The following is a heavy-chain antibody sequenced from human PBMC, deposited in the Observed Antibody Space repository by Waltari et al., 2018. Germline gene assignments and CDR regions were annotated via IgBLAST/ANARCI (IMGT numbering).Heavy chain of an antibody. CDR2: IKSKTDGGTT. V-gene: IGHV3-15*01. Sequence: VQLQQWGAGLLKPSETLSLTCAVYGGSFSGYYWSWIRQPPGKGLEWVGRIKSKTDGGTTDYAAPVKGRFTISRDDSKNTLYLQMNSLKTEDTAVYYCTTDVRFLEWLSYDFDYWGQGTLVTVSS. CDR3: TTDVRFLEWLSYDFDY. J-gene: IGHJ4*02. CDR1: GGSFSGYY. D-gene: IGHD3-3*01.